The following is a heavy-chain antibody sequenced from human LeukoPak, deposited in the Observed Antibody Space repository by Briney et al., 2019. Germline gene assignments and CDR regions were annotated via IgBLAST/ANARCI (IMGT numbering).Heavy chain of an antibody. CDR3: ANENYYASGSYPDY. J-gene: IGHJ4*02. Sequence: PGGSLRLSCEVSGFTFSSYGMHWDRQAPGKGLEWVALISYDGTNKYYADSVKGRFTISRDNSKNTMYLQMNNLRTEDTAVYYCANENYYASGSYPDYWGQGTLVTVSS. CDR1: GFTFSSYG. CDR2: ISYDGTNK. D-gene: IGHD3-10*01. V-gene: IGHV3-30*18.